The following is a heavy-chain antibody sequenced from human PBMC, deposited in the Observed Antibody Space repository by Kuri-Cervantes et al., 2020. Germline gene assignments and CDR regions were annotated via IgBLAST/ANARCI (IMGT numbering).Heavy chain of an antibody. CDR1: GFTFSSYA. CDR3: AKGRNSGYGFDAFDI. CDR2: ISGSGGST. J-gene: IGHJ3*02. D-gene: IGHD5-12*01. V-gene: IGHV3-23*01. Sequence: GESLKISCAASGFTFSSYAMSWVRQAPGKGLEWVSAISGSGGSTYYADSVKGRFTISRDNAKNSLYLQMNSLRAEDTALYYCAKGRNSGYGFDAFDIWGKGTTVTVSS.